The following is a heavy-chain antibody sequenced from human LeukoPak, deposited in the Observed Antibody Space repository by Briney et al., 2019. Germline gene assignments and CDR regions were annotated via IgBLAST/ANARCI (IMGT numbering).Heavy chain of an antibody. V-gene: IGHV4-4*09. J-gene: IGHJ4*02. CDR1: ADSISVYY. CDR2: IYTNGST. D-gene: IGHD3-22*01. CDR3: ARQGSGYYADFYFDS. Sequence: SETLSLTCSVPADSISVYYWSLIPPPPGKGPEWIGYIYTNGSTHYNPSLKSRVSMSVVRSRKQFSLKLSSVTAADTAVYYCARQGSGYYADFYFDSWGQGTLVTVSS.